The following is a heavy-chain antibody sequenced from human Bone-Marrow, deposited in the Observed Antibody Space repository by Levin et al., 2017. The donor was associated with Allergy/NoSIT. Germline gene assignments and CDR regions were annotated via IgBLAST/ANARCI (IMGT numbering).Heavy chain of an antibody. J-gene: IGHJ4*02. Sequence: GGSLRLSCAASGFTFGRYWMNWVRQAPGKGLEWVANIKEDESEKYYVESVKGRFTISRDNAKNSLFLQMNSLRAEDTAVYYCSRDGDYGDFAADLWGQGTLVTVSS. D-gene: IGHD4-17*01. V-gene: IGHV3-7*01. CDR3: SRDGDYGDFAADL. CDR1: GFTFGRYW. CDR2: IKEDESEK.